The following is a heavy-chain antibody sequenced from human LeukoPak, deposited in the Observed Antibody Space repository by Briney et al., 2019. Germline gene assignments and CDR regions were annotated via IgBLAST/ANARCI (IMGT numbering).Heavy chain of an antibody. Sequence: GGSLRLSCAASGFTFSSYAMHWVRQAPGKGLEWVAVISYDGSNKYYADSVKGRFTISRDNSKNTLNLQMDSLRPEDTAVYYCAKDQGGYYGSGSYSPLDYWGQGTLVTVSS. CDR2: ISYDGSNK. D-gene: IGHD3-10*01. J-gene: IGHJ4*02. CDR3: AKDQGGYYGSGSYSPLDY. V-gene: IGHV3-30-3*01. CDR1: GFTFSSYA.